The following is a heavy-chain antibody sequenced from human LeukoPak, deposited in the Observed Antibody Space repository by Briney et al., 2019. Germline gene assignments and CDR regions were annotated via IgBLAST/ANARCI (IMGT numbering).Heavy chain of an antibody. CDR3: AKDTEGYCSGGSCYSTAFDY. V-gene: IGHV3-9*01. CDR2: ISWNSGSI. J-gene: IGHJ4*02. Sequence: LSLTCTVSGGSISSYYWSWIRQPPGKGLEWVSGISWNSGSIGYADSVKGRFTISRDNAKNSLYLQMNSLRAEDTALYYCAKDTEGYCSGGSCYSTAFDYWGQGTLVTVSS. D-gene: IGHD2-15*01. CDR1: GGSISSYY.